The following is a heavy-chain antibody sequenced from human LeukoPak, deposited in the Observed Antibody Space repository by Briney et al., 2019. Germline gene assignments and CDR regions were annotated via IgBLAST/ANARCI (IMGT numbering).Heavy chain of an antibody. J-gene: IGHJ6*02. Sequence: GGSLRLSCAASGFTFSTYWLHWVRQAPGKGMVWVSRISGDGSDTEYADSMKGRLTISRDNAKNSLYVQMNSLRVEDTAVYYCARVNLGALVRGVFHYIGMDVWGQGTTVTVSS. D-gene: IGHD3-10*01. CDR3: ARVNLGALVRGVFHYIGMDV. CDR1: GFTFSTYW. CDR2: ISGDGSDT. V-gene: IGHV3-74*03.